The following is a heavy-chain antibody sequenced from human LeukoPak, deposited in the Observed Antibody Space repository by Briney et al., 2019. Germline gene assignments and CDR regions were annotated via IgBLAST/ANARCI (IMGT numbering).Heavy chain of an antibody. CDR1: GYTFSNFG. CDR2: ISAYNGNT. V-gene: IGHV1-18*01. J-gene: IGHJ4*02. D-gene: IGHD4-23*01. CDR3: ARYGGFDY. Sequence: ASVRVSCKTSGYTFSNFGINWVRQAPGQGLEWMGWISAYNGNTNYAQKFQGRVTMTTDTSTSTAYMELRSLRSDDTAVYYCARYGGFDYWGQGTLVTVSS.